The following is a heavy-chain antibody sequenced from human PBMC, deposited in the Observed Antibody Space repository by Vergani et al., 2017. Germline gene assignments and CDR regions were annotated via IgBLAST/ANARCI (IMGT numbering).Heavy chain of an antibody. V-gene: IGHV4-39*01. Sequence: QLQLQESGPGLVKPSETLSLTCTVSGGSISSSSYYWGWIRQPPGKGLEWIGSIYYSGSTYYNPSLKSRVTISVDTSKNQFSLKLSSVTAADTAVYYCARHSDGYSSGWNPAPWYFDLWGRGTLVTVSS. CDR1: GGSISSSSYY. J-gene: IGHJ2*01. CDR2: IYYSGST. D-gene: IGHD6-19*01. CDR3: ARHSDGYSSGWNPAPWYFDL.